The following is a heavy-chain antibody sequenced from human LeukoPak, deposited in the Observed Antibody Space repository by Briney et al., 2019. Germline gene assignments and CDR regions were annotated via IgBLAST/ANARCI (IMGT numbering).Heavy chain of an antibody. CDR2: INPNSGST. Sequence: ASVKVSCKASGYTFTSYYLHWVRRAPGQGLEWMGIINPNSGSTSYAQMLQGRVTMTRDTSTSTVYMELSSLRSEDTAVYYCARVGVGGRYYFDFWGQGTLVTVSS. D-gene: IGHD1-26*01. V-gene: IGHV1-46*04. CDR3: ARVGVGGRYYFDF. CDR1: GYTFTSYY. J-gene: IGHJ4*02.